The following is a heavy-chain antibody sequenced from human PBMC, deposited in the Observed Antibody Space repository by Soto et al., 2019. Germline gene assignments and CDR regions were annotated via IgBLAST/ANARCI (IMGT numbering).Heavy chain of an antibody. J-gene: IGHJ6*02. D-gene: IGHD3-10*01. Sequence: ASVKVSCKVSGYTLTELSMHWVRQAPGKGLEWMGGFDPEDGETIYAQKFQGRVTMTEDTSTDTAYMELSSLRSEDTAVYYCATSSVRGVIIFPYYYYGMDVWGQGTTATVSS. CDR2: FDPEDGET. CDR3: ATSSVRGVIIFPYYYYGMDV. CDR1: GYTLTELS. V-gene: IGHV1-24*01.